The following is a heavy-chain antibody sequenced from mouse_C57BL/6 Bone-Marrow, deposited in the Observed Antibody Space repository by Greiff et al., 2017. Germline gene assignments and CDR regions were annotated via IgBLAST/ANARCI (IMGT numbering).Heavy chain of an antibody. CDR2: IHPNSGST. CDR3: ARRRYGIVTTWGY. Sequence: QVQLQQPGAELVKPGASVKLSCKASGYTFTSYWMHWVKQRPGQGIEWIGMIHPNSGSTNYNEKFKSKATLTVDKSSSTAYMQLSSRTSEDSAGYYCARRRYGIVTTWGYWAQGTTLAVSS. J-gene: IGHJ2*01. D-gene: IGHD2-5*01. CDR1: GYTFTSYW. V-gene: IGHV1-64*01.